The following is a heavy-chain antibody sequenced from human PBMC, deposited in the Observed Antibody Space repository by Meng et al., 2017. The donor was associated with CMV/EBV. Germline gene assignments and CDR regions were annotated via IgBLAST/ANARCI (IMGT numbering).Heavy chain of an antibody. D-gene: IGHD2-2*01. CDR1: GGTFSSYA. J-gene: IGHJ4*02. CDR3: ARESGGYCSSTSCPIDY. CDR2: IIPIFGTA. V-gene: IGHV1-69*05. Sequence: SVKVSCKASGGTFSSYAISWVRQAPGQGLEWMGGIIPIFGTANYAQKFQGRVTITTDESTTTAYMELSSLRSEDTAVYYCARESGGYCSSTSCPIDYWGQGTLVTVSS.